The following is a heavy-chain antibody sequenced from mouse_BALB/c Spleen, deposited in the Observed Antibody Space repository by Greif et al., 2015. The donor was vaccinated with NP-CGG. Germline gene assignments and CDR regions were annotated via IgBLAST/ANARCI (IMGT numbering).Heavy chain of an antibody. V-gene: IGHV1-80*01. Sequence: QVQLKQSGAELVRPGSSVKISCKASGYAFSSYWMNWVKQRPGQGLEWIGQIYPGDGDTNYNGKFKGKATLTADKSSSTAYMQLSSLTSEDSAVYFCAGGYDLSYWGQGTLVTVSA. J-gene: IGHJ3*01. CDR2: IYPGDGDT. CDR1: GYAFSSYW. D-gene: IGHD2-2*01. CDR3: AGGYDLSY.